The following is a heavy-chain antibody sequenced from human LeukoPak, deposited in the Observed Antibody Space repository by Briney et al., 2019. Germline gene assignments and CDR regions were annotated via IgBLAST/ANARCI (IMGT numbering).Heavy chain of an antibody. CDR2: IRYDGSNG. Sequence: GGSLRLSCAASGFTFDTYGMHWVRQAPGKGLEWVALIRYDGSNGYYLESVKGRFTISRGNSKNTLYLQMNSLRAEDTAVYYCAKGARSHVLIFDYWGQGALVTVSS. V-gene: IGHV3-30*02. D-gene: IGHD3-9*01. CDR1: GFTFDTYG. J-gene: IGHJ4*02. CDR3: AKGARSHVLIFDY.